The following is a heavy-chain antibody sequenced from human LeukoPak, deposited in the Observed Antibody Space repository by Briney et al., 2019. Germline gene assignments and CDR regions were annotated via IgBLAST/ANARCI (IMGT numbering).Heavy chain of an antibody. CDR2: ISSSSSTI. V-gene: IGHV3-48*02. J-gene: IGHJ4*02. D-gene: IGHD3-3*02. CDR3: TRDQLPHFWSGYYRSLFDY. CDR1: GFTFSSYA. Sequence: PGGSLRLSCAASGFTFSSYAMSWVRQAPGKGLEWVSAISSSSSTIYYADSVKGRFTISRDNAKNSLYLQMNSLRDEDTAVYYCTRDQLPHFWSGYYRSLFDYWGQGTLVTVSS.